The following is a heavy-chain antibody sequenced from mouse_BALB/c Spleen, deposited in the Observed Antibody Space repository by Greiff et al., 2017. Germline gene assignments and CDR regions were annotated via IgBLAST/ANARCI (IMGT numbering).Heavy chain of an antibody. CDR1: GFSLTSYG. D-gene: IGHD1-2*01. V-gene: IGHV2-9*02. J-gene: IGHJ4*01. Sequence: VKLVESGPGLVAPSQSLSITCTVSGFSLTSYGVHWVRQPPGKGLEWLGVIWAGGSTNYNSALMSRLSISKDNSKSQVFLKMNSLQTDDTAMYYCARGDYGYVESAMDYWGQGTSVTVSS. CDR3: ARGDYGYVESAMDY. CDR2: IWAGGST.